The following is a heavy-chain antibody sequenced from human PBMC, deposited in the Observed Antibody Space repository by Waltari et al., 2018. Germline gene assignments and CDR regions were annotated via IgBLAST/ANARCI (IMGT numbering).Heavy chain of an antibody. V-gene: IGHV1-2*02. J-gene: IGHJ5*02. CDR2: IDPKSGGT. CDR1: GDTFAAYW. D-gene: IGHD6-19*01. CDR3: ARGVAAVPGGRWFDP. Sequence: QVHLVQSGAEVKKPGASVKVSCKPSGDTFAAYWLHWVRQAPGHGPERMGWIDPKSGGTNYAQKFQGRVTMTRDTSISTAYMELSSLRSDDTAIYYCARGVAAVPGGRWFDPWGQGTLVTVSS.